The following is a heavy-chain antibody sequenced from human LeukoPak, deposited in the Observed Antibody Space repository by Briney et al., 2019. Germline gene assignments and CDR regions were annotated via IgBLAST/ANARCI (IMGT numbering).Heavy chain of an antibody. J-gene: IGHJ6*02. CDR1: GGSISSYY. CDR2: IYTSGST. V-gene: IGHV4-4*07. CDR3: ARDQYYYDSSGYKGTTPYYYYGMDV. Sequence: ASETLSLTCTVSGGSISSYYWSWIRQPAGKGLEWIGRIYTSGSTNYNPSLKSRVTMSVDTSKNQFSLKLSSVTTADTAVYYCARDQYYYDSSGYKGTTPYYYYGMDVWGQGTTVTVSS. D-gene: IGHD3-22*01.